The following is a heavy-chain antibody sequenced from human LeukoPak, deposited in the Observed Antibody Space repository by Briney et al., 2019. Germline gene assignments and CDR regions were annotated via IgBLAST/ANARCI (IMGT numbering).Heavy chain of an antibody. CDR1: GFTFSDYY. CDR2: ISSSGSTI. D-gene: IGHD6-13*01. CDR3: ARVKAAAGKHYYYGMDV. Sequence: GGSLRLSCAASGFTFSDYYMSWIRQAPGKGLEWVSYISSSGSTIYYADSVKGRFTISGDNAKNSLYLQMNSLRAEDTAVYYCARVKAAAGKHYYYGMDVWGQGTTVTVSS. J-gene: IGHJ6*02. V-gene: IGHV3-11*01.